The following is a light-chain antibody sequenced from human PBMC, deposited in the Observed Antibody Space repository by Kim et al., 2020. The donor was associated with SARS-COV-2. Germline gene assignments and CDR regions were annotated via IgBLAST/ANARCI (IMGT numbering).Light chain of an antibody. CDR3: QHYIRFPYT. Sequence: SASVGDRVTITCRASQIVDTYLAWYQQKPGKAPNLLIYQASNLQIGVPSRFSGSGSGAEFTLTISSLQPDDFATCYCQHYIRFPYTFGQGTKLEI. J-gene: IGKJ2*01. CDR1: QIVDTY. V-gene: IGKV1-5*03. CDR2: QAS.